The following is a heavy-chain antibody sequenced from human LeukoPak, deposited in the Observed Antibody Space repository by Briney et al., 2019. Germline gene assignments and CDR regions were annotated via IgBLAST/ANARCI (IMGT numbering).Heavy chain of an antibody. CDR3: ARERYTSSWGSFED. CDR1: GFTFDDFA. D-gene: IGHD6-13*01. J-gene: IGHJ4*02. CDR2: IRSNRESM. V-gene: IGHV3-9*01. Sequence: GRSLTLSCAASGFTFDDFAMHWVRQAPGKGLEWVSGIRSNRESMGYADSVKGRFTISRDNARNSLYLQMNSLRVGDTAFYYCARERYTSSWGSFEDWGQGTLVTVSS.